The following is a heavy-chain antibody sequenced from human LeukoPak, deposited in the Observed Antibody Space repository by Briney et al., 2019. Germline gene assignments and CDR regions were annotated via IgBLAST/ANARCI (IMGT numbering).Heavy chain of an antibody. CDR2: INPNSGGT. CDR1: GYTFTGYY. V-gene: IGHV1-2*02. Sequence: GASVKVSCKASGYTFTGYYMHWVRQAPGQGLEWMGWINPNSGGTNYAQKFQGRVTMTRDTSISTAYMELSRLRSDDTAVYYCARGGKVGANHDAFDIWGQGTMVTVSS. D-gene: IGHD1-26*01. J-gene: IGHJ3*02. CDR3: ARGGKVGANHDAFDI.